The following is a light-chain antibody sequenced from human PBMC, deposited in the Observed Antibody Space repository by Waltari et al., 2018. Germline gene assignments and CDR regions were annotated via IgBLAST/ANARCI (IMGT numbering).Light chain of an antibody. CDR1: SSDVAYYNY. V-gene: IGLV2-14*01. CDR3: SSYTTSSTVV. J-gene: IGLJ2*01. Sequence: QSALTQPAPVSGSPGQSITISCTGTSSDVAYYNYVSWYQQHPGKAPKLMIYDVSNRPSGVSSRFSGSKSGNTASLTISGLQAEDEADYYCSSYTTSSTVVFGGGTQLTVL. CDR2: DVS.